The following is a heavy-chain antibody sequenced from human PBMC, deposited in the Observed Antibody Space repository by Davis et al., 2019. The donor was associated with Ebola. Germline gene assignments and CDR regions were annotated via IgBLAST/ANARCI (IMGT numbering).Heavy chain of an antibody. CDR2: IRTKTYSYTT. D-gene: IGHD3-10*02. V-gene: IGHV3-72*01. Sequence: PGGSLRPSCAASGFSLSNFVMSWVRQAPGKGLEWVGRIRTKTYSYTTENAASVKGRFTISRDDSRSSLYMQMSSLRVDDTAIYFCVRGGTHLGDMEYYVPDYWGQGALVTVSS. J-gene: IGHJ4*02. CDR1: GFSLSNFV. CDR3: VRGGTHLGDMEYYVPDY.